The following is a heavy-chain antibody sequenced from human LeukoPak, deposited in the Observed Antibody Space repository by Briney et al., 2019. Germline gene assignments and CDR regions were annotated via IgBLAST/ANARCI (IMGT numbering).Heavy chain of an antibody. CDR2: TYYRSKWYN. CDR3: ARGCPMDLDCSSTSCYPSFDY. Sequence: SQTLSLTCAISGDSVSSNSAAWNWIRQSPSRGLEWLGRTYYRSKWYNDYAVSVKSRITINPDTSKNQFSLKLSSVTAADTAVYYCARGCPMDLDCSSTSCYPSFDYWGQGTLVTVSS. D-gene: IGHD2-2*01. V-gene: IGHV6-1*01. CDR1: GDSVSSNSAA. J-gene: IGHJ4*02.